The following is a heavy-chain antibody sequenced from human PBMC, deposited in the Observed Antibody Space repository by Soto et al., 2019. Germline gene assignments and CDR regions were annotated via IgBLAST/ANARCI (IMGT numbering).Heavy chain of an antibody. J-gene: IGHJ6*02. CDR1: GGTFSSYA. Sequence: SVKVSCKASGGTFSSYAISWVRQAPGQGLEWMGGIIPIFGTANYAQKFQGRVTITADESTSTAYMELSSLRSEDTAVYYCARAMVRGVIPPNYYYYGMDVWGQGTTVTVSS. D-gene: IGHD3-10*01. CDR3: ARAMVRGVIPPNYYYYGMDV. CDR2: IIPIFGTA. V-gene: IGHV1-69*13.